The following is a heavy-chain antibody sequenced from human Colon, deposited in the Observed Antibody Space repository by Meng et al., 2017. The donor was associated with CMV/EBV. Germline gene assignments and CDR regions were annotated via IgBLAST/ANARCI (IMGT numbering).Heavy chain of an antibody. CDR3: VRLLGIAAGGIDH. V-gene: IGHV5-51*01. Sequence: GGSLRLSCKGSGYTFASSWIGWVRQMPGRGLEWMGSIYTADSDTRYSPSFQGQVIISAEKSISIVYLQWRSLTASDSGMYYCVRLLGIAAGGIDHWGQGTLVTVSS. CDR2: IYTADSDT. CDR1: GYTFASSW. J-gene: IGHJ4*02. D-gene: IGHD6-13*01.